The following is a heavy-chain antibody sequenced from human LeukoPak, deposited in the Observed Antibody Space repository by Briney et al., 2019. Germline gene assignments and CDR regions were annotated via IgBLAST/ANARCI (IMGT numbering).Heavy chain of an antibody. J-gene: IGHJ3*01. CDR1: GGSISNLDYY. CDR3: AGRGSSSGTFDV. V-gene: IGHV4-61*02. D-gene: IGHD2-2*01. Sequence: SETLSLTCTVSGGSISNLDYYWTWIRQPAGKRLEWIGRIYTSGGTNYNPSLKSRVTMSVDKSKNQISLNLASLTAADTALYYCAGRGSSSGTFDVWGPGTFVTVSS. CDR2: IYTSGGT.